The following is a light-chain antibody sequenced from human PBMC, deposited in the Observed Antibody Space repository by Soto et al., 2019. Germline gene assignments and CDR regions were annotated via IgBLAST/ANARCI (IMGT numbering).Light chain of an antibody. CDR3: QQSYSTPLT. Sequence: EIQMTQSPSSLSASVGDRVTITCRASQSISSYLNWYQQKPGKAPKLLIYAASTLQSGVPSRFSGSGSGTDFTLTISSXQPEDFATYYCQQSYSTPLTFGGGTKVDIK. CDR1: QSISSY. CDR2: AAS. J-gene: IGKJ4*01. V-gene: IGKV1-39*01.